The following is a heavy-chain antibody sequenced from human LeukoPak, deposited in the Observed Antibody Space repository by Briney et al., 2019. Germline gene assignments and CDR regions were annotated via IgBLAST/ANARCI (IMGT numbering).Heavy chain of an antibody. CDR1: GFTFNNYA. J-gene: IGHJ4*02. D-gene: IGHD3/OR15-3a*01. Sequence: PGGSLRLSCAASGFTFNNYAMSWVRQAPGKGLQWVPGISGSGGRTYYADSVKGRFTISRDNSKNTLYLQMNSLRAEDTAVYYCAKAMIWDSYYFDYWGQGTLVTVSS. CDR3: AKAMIWDSYYFDY. V-gene: IGHV3-23*01. CDR2: ISGSGGRT.